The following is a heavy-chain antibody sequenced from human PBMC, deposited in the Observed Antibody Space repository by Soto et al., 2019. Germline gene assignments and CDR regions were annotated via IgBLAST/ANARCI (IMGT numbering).Heavy chain of an antibody. CDR2: ISWHTANI. D-gene: IGHD4-17*01. V-gene: IGHV3-9*01. CDR1: GFTFDDYA. Sequence: GGSLRLSCAASGFTFDDYAMHWVRQTPGKGLEWVSGISWHTANIGYADSVKGRFTISRDNVRNSLYLEMNSLRPEDTALYYCAKASDYGEREGWFDSWGQGTLVTVYS. CDR3: AKASDYGEREGWFDS. J-gene: IGHJ5*01.